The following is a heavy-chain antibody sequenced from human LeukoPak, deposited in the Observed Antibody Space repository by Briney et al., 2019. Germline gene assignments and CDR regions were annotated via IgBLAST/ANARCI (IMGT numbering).Heavy chain of an antibody. CDR2: INHSGST. V-gene: IGHV4-34*01. CDR3: ARHVGFITMVRGVINNNWFDP. J-gene: IGHJ5*02. CDR1: DVSITTYY. D-gene: IGHD3-10*01. Sequence: SETLSLTCTVSDVSITTYYWSWIRQPPGKGLEWIGEINHSGSTNYNPSLKSRVTISVDTSKNQFSLKLSSVTAADTAVYYCARHVGFITMVRGVINNNWFDPWGQGTLVTVSS.